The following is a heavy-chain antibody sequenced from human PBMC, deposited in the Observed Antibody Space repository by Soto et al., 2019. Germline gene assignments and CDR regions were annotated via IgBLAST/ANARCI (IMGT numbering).Heavy chain of an antibody. J-gene: IGHJ6*02. CDR3: ARGPKQQLAYYYYYYGMDV. CDR2: INHSGST. CDR1: GGSFSGYY. Sequence: PSETLSLTCAVYGGSFSGYYWSWIRQPPGKGLEWIGEINHSGSTNYNPSLKSRVTISVDTSKNQFSLKLSSVTAADTAVYYCARGPKQQLAYYYYYYGMDVWGQGTTVT. V-gene: IGHV4-34*01. D-gene: IGHD6-13*01.